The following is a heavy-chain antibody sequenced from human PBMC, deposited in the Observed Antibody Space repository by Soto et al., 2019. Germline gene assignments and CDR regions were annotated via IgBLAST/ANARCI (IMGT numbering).Heavy chain of an antibody. D-gene: IGHD6-19*01. CDR3: ARGLSGWSPPHDY. CDR1: GFTFSSYA. Sequence: QVQLVESGGGVVQPGRSLRLSCAASGFTFSSYAMHWVRQAPGKGLEWVAVISYDGSNKYYADSVKGRFTISRDNSKNTLYLQMNSLRAEDTAVYYCARGLSGWSPPHDYWGQGTLVTVSS. J-gene: IGHJ4*02. V-gene: IGHV3-30-3*01. CDR2: ISYDGSNK.